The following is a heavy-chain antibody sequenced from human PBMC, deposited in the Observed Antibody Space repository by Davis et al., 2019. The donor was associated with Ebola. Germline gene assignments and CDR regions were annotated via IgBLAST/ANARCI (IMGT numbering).Heavy chain of an antibody. V-gene: IGHV3-30*04. CDR2: VSYNGRDT. Sequence: GESLKISCAASGFTFSSYAMHWVRQAPGKGLEWVAFVSYNGRDTYHADSVKGRFTISRDNSKNTLYLQMNSLRVEDTAIYYCAREGGNAFDIWGQGTMVTVSS. CDR3: AREGGNAFDI. J-gene: IGHJ3*02. D-gene: IGHD3-16*01. CDR1: GFTFSSYA.